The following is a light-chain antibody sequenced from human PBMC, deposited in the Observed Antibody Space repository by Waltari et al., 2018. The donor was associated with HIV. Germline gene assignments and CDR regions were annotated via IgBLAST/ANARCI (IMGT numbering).Light chain of an antibody. CDR2: EVN. V-gene: IGLV2-14*01. Sequence: QSALTQPASDSGSPGQSITISCPGPTSDVGAYDYVAWYQQQPGKAPNLMIYEVNNRPSGVSNLFSGSKSGNTASLTISGLQAEDGADYYCSSYTSSDTLVFGAGTKLTVL. CDR1: TSDVGAYDY. J-gene: IGLJ3*02. CDR3: SSYTSSDTLV.